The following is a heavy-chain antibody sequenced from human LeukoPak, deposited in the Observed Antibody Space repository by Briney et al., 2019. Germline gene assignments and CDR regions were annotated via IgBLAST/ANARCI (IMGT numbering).Heavy chain of an antibody. CDR3: ARVLQQWLATGWYYYYYMDV. CDR1: GFTFSSYW. J-gene: IGHJ6*03. V-gene: IGHV3-7*01. CDR2: IKQDGSEK. D-gene: IGHD6-19*01. Sequence: PGGSLRLSCAASGFTFSSYWMSWVRQAPGKGLEWVANIKQDGSEKYYVDSVKGRFTISRDNAKNSLYLQMNSLRAEDTAVYYCARVLQQWLATGWYYYYYMDVWGKGTTVTVSS.